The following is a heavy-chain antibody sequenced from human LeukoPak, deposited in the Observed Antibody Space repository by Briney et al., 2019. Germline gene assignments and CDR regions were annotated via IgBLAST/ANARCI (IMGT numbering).Heavy chain of an antibody. CDR1: GFTFSSYS. CDR3: ARDRSSSRDLDY. D-gene: IGHD6-13*01. Sequence: GGSLRLSSAASGFTFSSYSRNWVRQAPGKGLEWVSCISSSSGGYIYYVDAVKGRFTISRDNAKNSVYLKMNSLRDEDTAVYYCARDRSSSRDLDYWGQGTLVTVSS. J-gene: IGHJ4*02. CDR2: ISSSSGGYI. V-gene: IGHV3-21*01.